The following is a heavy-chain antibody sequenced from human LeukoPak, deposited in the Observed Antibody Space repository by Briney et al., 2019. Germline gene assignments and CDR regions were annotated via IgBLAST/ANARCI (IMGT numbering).Heavy chain of an antibody. CDR1: GDSVSSYSAA. D-gene: IGHD4-17*01. CDR2: TYYRSKWYN. CDR3: ARGYGDYGDLIYYYYYMDV. J-gene: IGHJ6*03. Sequence: SQTLSLTCAISGDSVSSYSAAWNWIRQSPSRGLEWLGRTYYRSKWYNDYAVSVKSRITINPDTSKNQFSLQLNSVTPEDTAVYYCARGYGDYGDLIYYYYYMDVWGKGTTVTVSS. V-gene: IGHV6-1*01.